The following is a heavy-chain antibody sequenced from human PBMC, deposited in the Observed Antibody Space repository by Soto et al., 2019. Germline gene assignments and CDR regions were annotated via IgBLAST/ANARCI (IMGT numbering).Heavy chain of an antibody. CDR2: IKQDGSEK. Sequence: GGSLRLSCAASGFTFSSYWMSWVRQAPGKGLEWVANIKQDGSEKYYVDSVNGRFTISRDNAKNSLYVQMNSLRAEDMAVYYCAREKRANGYFGYWGQGTLVTVSS. J-gene: IGHJ4*02. V-gene: IGHV3-7*01. CDR3: AREKRANGYFGY. CDR1: GFTFSSYW. D-gene: IGHD6-25*01.